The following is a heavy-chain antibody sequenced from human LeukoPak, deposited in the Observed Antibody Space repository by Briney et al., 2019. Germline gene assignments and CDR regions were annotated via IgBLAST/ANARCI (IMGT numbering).Heavy chain of an antibody. Sequence: SVKVSCKASGGTFSSYAISWVRQAPGQGLEWMGGIIPIFGTANYAQKFQGRVTITADESTSTAYMELSSLRSEDTAVYYCARVEYSNFEWYYYYGMDVWGQGTTVTVSS. CDR1: GGTFSSYA. J-gene: IGHJ6*02. V-gene: IGHV1-69*13. CDR2: IIPIFGTA. D-gene: IGHD4-11*01. CDR3: ARVEYSNFEWYYYYGMDV.